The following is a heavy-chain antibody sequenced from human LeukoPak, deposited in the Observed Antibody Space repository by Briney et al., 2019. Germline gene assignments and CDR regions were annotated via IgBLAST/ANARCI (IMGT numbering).Heavy chain of an antibody. J-gene: IGHJ3*02. V-gene: IGHV1-2*02. CDR2: INPNSGGT. D-gene: IGHD2-2*01. CDR3: ARDRGYCSSTSCYRGDAFVI. CDR1: GYTFTCYY. Sequence: ASVKVSCKASGYTFTCYYMHWVRQAPGQGLEWMGWINPNSGGTNYAQKFQGRVTMTRDTSISTAYMELSRLRSDDTAVYYCARDRGYCSSTSCYRGDAFVIWGQGTMVTVSS.